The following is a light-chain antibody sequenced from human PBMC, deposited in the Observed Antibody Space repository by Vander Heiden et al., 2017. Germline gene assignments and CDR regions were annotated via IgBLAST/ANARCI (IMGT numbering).Light chain of an antibody. V-gene: IGKV3-20*01. CDR3: QHVDNSPIT. CDR1: QSISSSR. CDR2: GAS. Sequence: EIVLTQSPRTLSLSAGERATLSCRSSQSISSSRLAWYQQKPGQAPRLLIFGASSRATGIPDRFSGSGSGTDFTLTITRLEPEDFALYYCQHVDNSPITFGGGTKVEIK. J-gene: IGKJ4*01.